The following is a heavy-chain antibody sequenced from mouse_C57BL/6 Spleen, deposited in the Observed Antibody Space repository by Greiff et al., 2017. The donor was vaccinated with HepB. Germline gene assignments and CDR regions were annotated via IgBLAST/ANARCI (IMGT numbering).Heavy chain of an antibody. Sequence: QVQLQQPGAELVRPGSSVKLSCKASGYTFTSYWMHWVKQRPIQGLEWIGNIDPSDSETHYNQKFKDKATLTVDKSSSTAYMQLSSLTSEDSAVYYCARSGGIYYDYDGAMDYWGQGTSVTVSS. D-gene: IGHD2-4*01. J-gene: IGHJ4*01. CDR3: ARSGGIYYDYDGAMDY. V-gene: IGHV1-52*01. CDR2: IDPSDSET. CDR1: GYTFTSYW.